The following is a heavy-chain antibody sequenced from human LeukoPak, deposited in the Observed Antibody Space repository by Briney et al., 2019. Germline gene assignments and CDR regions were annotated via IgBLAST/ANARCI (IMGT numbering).Heavy chain of an antibody. CDR2: IYYVGNT. CDR1: GGSISSNTYY. J-gene: IGHJ4*02. V-gene: IGHV4-39*01. CDR3: ARRSRDGYIV. D-gene: IGHD5-24*01. Sequence: SETLSLTCSVSGGSISSNTYYWVWIRPPTGQGLEWIGTIYYVGNTYYNPSIKSRVTISVDTSKNQFSLNLGSVTAADTAVYYCARRSRDGYIVWGQGTLVTV.